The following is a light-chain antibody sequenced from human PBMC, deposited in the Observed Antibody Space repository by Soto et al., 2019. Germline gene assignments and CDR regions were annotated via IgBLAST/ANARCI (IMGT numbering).Light chain of an antibody. J-gene: IGLJ1*01. CDR2: DVS. CDR1: SSDVGGYNY. Sequence: QSALTQPASVSGSPGQSITISCTGTSSDVGGYNYVSWYQQYPGKAPKLMIYDVSSRPSGVSNRFSGSKSGNTASLTISGLRAEDEADYHCSSYTPSSTYVFGTGTKLTVL. V-gene: IGLV2-14*03. CDR3: SSYTPSSTYV.